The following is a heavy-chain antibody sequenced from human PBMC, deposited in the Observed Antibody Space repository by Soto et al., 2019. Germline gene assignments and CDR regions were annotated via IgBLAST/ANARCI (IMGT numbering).Heavy chain of an antibody. Sequence: EVQLVESGGDLVQPGGSLKLSCATSGFTFSIYYMHWARQAPGKGLVWVSRINSDGTTANYADSVKGRFTISRDNARNTVYLQMNSLRVEDTAVYYCARAGDSSGLWGQGTLVTVSS. V-gene: IGHV3-74*01. CDR2: INSDGTTA. J-gene: IGHJ4*02. CDR3: ARAGDSSGL. D-gene: IGHD6-19*01. CDR1: GFTFSIYY.